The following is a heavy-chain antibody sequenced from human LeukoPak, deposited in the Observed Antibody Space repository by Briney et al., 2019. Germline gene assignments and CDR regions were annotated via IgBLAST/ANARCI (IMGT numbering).Heavy chain of an antibody. CDR1: GGSISSSSYY. CDR2: IYYSGST. V-gene: IGHV4-39*01. Sequence: SETLSLTCTVSGGSISSSSYYWGWIRQPPGKGLEWIGSIYYSGSTYYNPSLKSRVTISVDTSKNQFSLKLSSVTAADTAVYYCASGDQRTYYDILTGRGEFDYWGQGTLVTVSS. D-gene: IGHD3-9*01. J-gene: IGHJ4*02. CDR3: ASGDQRTYYDILTGRGEFDY.